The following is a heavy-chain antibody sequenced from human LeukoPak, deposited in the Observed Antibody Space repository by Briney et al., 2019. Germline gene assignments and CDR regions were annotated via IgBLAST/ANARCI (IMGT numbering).Heavy chain of an antibody. CDR3: ARGAIYKTSTGWLQPRGTQYYFDY. D-gene: IGHD5-24*01. CDR2: IYYSGST. J-gene: IGHJ4*02. CDR1: GGSISSGGYY. V-gene: IGHV4-31*03. Sequence: PSETLSLTCTVSGGSISSGGYYWSWIRQHPGKGLEWIGYIYYSGSTNYNPSLKSRVTISVDTSKNQFSLKLSSVTAADTAVYYCARGAIYKTSTGWLQPRGTQYYFDYWGQGTLVTVSS.